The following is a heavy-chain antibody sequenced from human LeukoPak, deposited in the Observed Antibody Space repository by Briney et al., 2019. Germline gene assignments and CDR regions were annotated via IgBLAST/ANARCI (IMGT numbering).Heavy chain of an antibody. CDR2: IKQDGSEK. V-gene: IGHV3-7*04. Sequence: GGSLRLSCAASGFTFSSYWMSWVRQAPGKGLEWVANIKQDGSEKYYVDSVKGRFTISRDNAKNSLYLQMNSLRAEDTAVYYCAKDGGSDPDSFDIWGQGTMVTVSS. CDR1: GFTFSSYW. D-gene: IGHD2-15*01. CDR3: AKDGGSDPDSFDI. J-gene: IGHJ3*02.